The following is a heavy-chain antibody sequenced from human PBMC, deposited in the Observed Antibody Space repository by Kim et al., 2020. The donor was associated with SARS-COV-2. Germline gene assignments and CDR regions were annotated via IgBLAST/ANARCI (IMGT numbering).Heavy chain of an antibody. Sequence: KGRFTISRDNSKNTLYLQMNSLRAEDTAVYYCAREGGYCSSTSCYTPFDYWGQGTLVTVPS. CDR3: AREGGYCSSTSCYTPFDY. J-gene: IGHJ4*02. D-gene: IGHD2-2*02. V-gene: IGHV3-30*07.